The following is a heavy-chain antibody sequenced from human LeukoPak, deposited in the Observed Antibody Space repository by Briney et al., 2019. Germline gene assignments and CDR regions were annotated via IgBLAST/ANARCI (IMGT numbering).Heavy chain of an antibody. CDR3: ARDSNSAGDY. V-gene: IGHV3-33*01. Sequence: GGSLRLSCAASGFVFSGYAMHWVRQVPGKGLEWVALIWFDGTEKFYADSVKGRFTISRDNSRNTVDLQMNSLRAEDTAVYYCARDSNSAGDYWGQGTLVTVSS. D-gene: IGHD3-10*01. CDR2: IWFDGTEK. J-gene: IGHJ4*02. CDR1: GFVFSGYA.